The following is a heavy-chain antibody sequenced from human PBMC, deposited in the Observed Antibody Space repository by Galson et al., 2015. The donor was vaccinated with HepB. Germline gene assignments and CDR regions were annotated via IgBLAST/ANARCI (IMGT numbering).Heavy chain of an antibody. Sequence: LSLTCTVSGGSISNYYFSWIRQPPGKGLEWIGYVYYGGNTNYNPSPKSRVTISADTSKNQLSLRLNSVTAADTAVYLCARHAVGEIWSGYSKNWFDPWGQGTLVTVSS. J-gene: IGHJ5*02. CDR1: GGSISNYY. V-gene: IGHV4-59*08. D-gene: IGHD3-3*01. CDR3: ARHAVGEIWSGYSKNWFDP. CDR2: VYYGGNT.